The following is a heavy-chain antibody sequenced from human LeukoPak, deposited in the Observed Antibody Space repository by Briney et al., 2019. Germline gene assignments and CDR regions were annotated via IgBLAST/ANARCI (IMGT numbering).Heavy chain of an antibody. V-gene: IGHV4-39*01. CDR2: IYYSGST. CDR1: GGSISSSSYY. D-gene: IGHD2-2*01. Sequence: PSETPSLTCTVSGGSISSSSYYWGWIRQPPGKGLEWIGSIYYSGSTYYNPSLKSRVTISVDTSKNQFSLKLSSVTVADTAVYYCARQLGYCSSTSCYADKVDYWGQGTLVTVSS. CDR3: ARQLGYCSSTSCYADKVDY. J-gene: IGHJ4*02.